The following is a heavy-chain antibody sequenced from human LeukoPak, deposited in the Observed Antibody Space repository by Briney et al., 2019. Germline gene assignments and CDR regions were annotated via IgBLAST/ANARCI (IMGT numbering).Heavy chain of an antibody. CDR2: IYSNGDT. CDR3: ASRHSKQQPYYYYMDI. D-gene: IGHD6-13*01. Sequence: SETLSLTCTVSGDSISSGSYYWSWIRQPAGRGLEWIGRIYSNGDTKFNPSLKSRVTISLDTSKNQFSLKLSSATAADTAVYYCASRHSKQQPYYYYMDIWGKGTTVTVSS. CDR1: GDSISSGSYY. J-gene: IGHJ6*03. V-gene: IGHV4-61*02.